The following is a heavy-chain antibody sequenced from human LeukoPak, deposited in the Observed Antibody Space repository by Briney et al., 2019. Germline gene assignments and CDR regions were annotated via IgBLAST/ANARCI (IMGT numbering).Heavy chain of an antibody. V-gene: IGHV1-18*01. J-gene: IGHJ1*01. Sequence: ASVTVSCKASCYTFTTYSLAWLRQAPGQRLEWMGWISVNNGGTNYAQSFQDRVTLTRDTSTNTAYLELRSLRSDDTAIIYCATATQPRGYFLHWGQGTLVTVSS. CDR1: CYTFTTYS. CDR3: ATATQPRGYFLH. CDR2: ISVNNGGT. D-gene: IGHD2-2*01.